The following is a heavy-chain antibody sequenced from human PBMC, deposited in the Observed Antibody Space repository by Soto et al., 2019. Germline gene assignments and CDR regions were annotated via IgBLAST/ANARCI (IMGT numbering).Heavy chain of an antibody. CDR2: IYYSGST. CDR3: ARRSSFGSTHFDY. V-gene: IGHV4-59*01. CDR1: GGSISSYY. D-gene: IGHD3-3*01. J-gene: IGHJ4*02. Sequence: SETLSLTCTVSGGSISSYYWSWIRQPPGKGLEWIGYIYYSGSTNYNPSLKSRVTISVDTSKNQFSLKLSSVTAADTAVYYCARRSSFGSTHFDYWGQGTLVTVSS.